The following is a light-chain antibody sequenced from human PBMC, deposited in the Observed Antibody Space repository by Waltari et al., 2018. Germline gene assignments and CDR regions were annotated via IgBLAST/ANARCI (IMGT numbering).Light chain of an antibody. CDR3: MQALQTSIT. J-gene: IGKJ5*01. CDR1: QSLLHSNGYNY. V-gene: IGKV2-28*01. Sequence: EIVLTQSPLSLPVTLGEPASISCTSSQSLLHSNGYNYLEWYVQRPGLPPRLLIYFGSYRATGVPDRFSGSGSVTDVTLKISKVEAEDVGVYYCMQALQTSITFGQGTRLEIK. CDR2: FGS.